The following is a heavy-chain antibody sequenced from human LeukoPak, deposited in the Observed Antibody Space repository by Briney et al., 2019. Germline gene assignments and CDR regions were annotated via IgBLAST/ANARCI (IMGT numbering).Heavy chain of an antibody. CDR3: AREKPIAVAGTGYFDY. CDR1: GDSISSSDYY. Sequence: SETLSLTCTVSGDSISSSDYYWGWIRQPPGKGLEWIGSIYDSGNIYYNPSLKSRVTISLNKSKNQFSLKLSSVTAADTAVYYCAREKPIAVAGTGYFDYWGQGTLVTVFS. CDR2: IYDSGNI. J-gene: IGHJ4*02. V-gene: IGHV4-39*07. D-gene: IGHD6-19*01.